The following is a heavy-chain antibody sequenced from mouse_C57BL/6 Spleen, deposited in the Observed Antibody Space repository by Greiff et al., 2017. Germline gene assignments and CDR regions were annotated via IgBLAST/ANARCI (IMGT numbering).Heavy chain of an antibody. CDR2: ISSGSSTI. V-gene: IGHV5-17*01. Sequence: EVKLMESGGGLVKPGGSLKLSCAASGFTFSDYGMHWVRQAPEKGLEWVAYISSGSSTIYYADTVKGRFTISRDNAKNTLFLQMNSLRSEDTAMYYCAKFIPYAMDYWGQGTSVTVSS. D-gene: IGHD1-1*01. CDR3: AKFIPYAMDY. CDR1: GFTFSDYG. J-gene: IGHJ4*01.